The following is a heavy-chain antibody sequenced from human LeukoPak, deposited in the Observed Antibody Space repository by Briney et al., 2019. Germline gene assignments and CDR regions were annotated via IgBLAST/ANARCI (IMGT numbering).Heavy chain of an antibody. CDR3: ARRRGVTATLNYFDY. V-gene: IGHV5-51*01. CDR1: GYSFTKYW. J-gene: IGHJ4*02. D-gene: IGHD2-21*02. Sequence: NPGESLKISCKGSGYSFTKYWIGWVRQMPGKGLEWMGIIYPGDPDTTYRPSFQGQVTISADKSISTAYLQWSSLRASDTAIYYCARRRGVTATLNYFDYWGQGTLVTVSS. CDR2: IYPGDPDT.